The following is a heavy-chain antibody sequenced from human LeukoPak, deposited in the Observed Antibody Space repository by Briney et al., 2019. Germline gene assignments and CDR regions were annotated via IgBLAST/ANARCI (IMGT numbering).Heavy chain of an antibody. D-gene: IGHD3-10*01. J-gene: IGHJ5*02. CDR2: INDRGVT. CDR1: GDSFTGYY. V-gene: IGHV4-34*01. Sequence: SETLSLTCAVYGDSFTGYYWSWIRQPPGRGLEWIGEINDRGVTYSDPSLKSRVTISRDTSKNQFSLKLSSVTAADTAVYYCAEHGFSMVRGAWFDPWGQGTLVTVSS. CDR3: AEHGFSMVRGAWFDP.